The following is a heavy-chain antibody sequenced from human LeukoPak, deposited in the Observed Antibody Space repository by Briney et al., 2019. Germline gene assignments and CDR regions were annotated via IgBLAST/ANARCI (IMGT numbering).Heavy chain of an antibody. J-gene: IGHJ4*02. Sequence: PSETLSLTCAVSGGSISSSNWWSWVRQPPGKGLEWIGEIYHSGSTNYNPSLKSRVTISVDKSKNQFSLKLSSVTAADTAVYYCARAAGLVPAARRLDYWGQGTLVTVSS. CDR2: IYHSGST. D-gene: IGHD2-2*01. CDR3: ARAAGLVPAARRLDY. V-gene: IGHV4-4*02. CDR1: GGSISSSNW.